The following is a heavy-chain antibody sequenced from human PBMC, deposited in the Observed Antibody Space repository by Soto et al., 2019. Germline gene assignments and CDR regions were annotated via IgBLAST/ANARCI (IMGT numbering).Heavy chain of an antibody. V-gene: IGHV3-11*06. D-gene: IGHD6-13*01. J-gene: IGHJ5*02. CDR1: VFTFSDYY. CDR2: ISSSSSYT. Sequence: VRLSCAASVFTFSDYYMSWIRQAPGKGLEWVSYISSSSSYTNYADSVKGRFTISRDNAKNSLYLQMNSLRAEDTAVYYCARVVAAAGKGSDWFDPWGQGTLVTVSS. CDR3: ARVVAAAGKGSDWFDP.